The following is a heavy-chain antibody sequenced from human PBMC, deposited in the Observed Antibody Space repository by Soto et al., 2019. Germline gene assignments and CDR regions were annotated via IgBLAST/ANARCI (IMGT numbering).Heavy chain of an antibody. CDR1: GYTFTGYY. D-gene: IGHD1-26*01. CDR2: INPNTGGT. CDR3: AREVGGTYSYFDY. J-gene: IGHJ4*02. V-gene: IGHV1-2*02. Sequence: QVHLVQSGAEVKQPGASVKVSCKASGYTFTGYYIHWVRQAPGQGLEWMGWINPNTGGTNYAQKFQGRVTMTRDTSFSTAYMELRALRSYDTAVYYCAREVGGTYSYFDYWGQGTLVTVSS.